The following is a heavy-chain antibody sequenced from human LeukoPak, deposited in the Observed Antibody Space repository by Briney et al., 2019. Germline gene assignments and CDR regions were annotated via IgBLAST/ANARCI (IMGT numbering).Heavy chain of an antibody. Sequence: SETLSLTCTVSGGSISSSSYYWGWIRQPPGKGLEWIGYIYYSGSTNYNPSLKSRVTISVATSKNQFSLKLSSVTAADTAVYYCARMIGPYYFDYWGQGTLVTVSS. J-gene: IGHJ4*02. CDR3: ARMIGPYYFDY. CDR1: GGSISSSSYY. V-gene: IGHV4-61*05. D-gene: IGHD3-22*01. CDR2: IYYSGST.